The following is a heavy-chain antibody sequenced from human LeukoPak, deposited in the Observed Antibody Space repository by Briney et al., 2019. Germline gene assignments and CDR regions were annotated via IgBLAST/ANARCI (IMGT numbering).Heavy chain of an antibody. J-gene: IGHJ4*02. CDR3: ARGLVNYYGSGSYYDYFDY. Sequence: GGSLRLSCAASGFTVSSNYMSWVRQAPGKGLEWVSVIYSGGSTYYADSVKGRFTISRDNSKNTLYLQMNSLRAEDTAVYYCARGLVNYYGSGSYYDYFDYWGQGTLVTVSS. V-gene: IGHV3-53*01. CDR1: GFTVSSNY. D-gene: IGHD3-10*01. CDR2: IYSGGST.